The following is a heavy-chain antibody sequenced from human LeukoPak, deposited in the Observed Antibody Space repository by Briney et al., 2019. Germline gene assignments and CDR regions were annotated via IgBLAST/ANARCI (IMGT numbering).Heavy chain of an antibody. CDR2: INPNSDGT. CDR1: GYTFTGYY. J-gene: IGHJ4*02. V-gene: IGHV1-2*02. Sequence: ASVTVSCKASGYTFTGYYMHWVRQAPGQGLEWMGWINPNSDGTNYAQKFQGRVTITRDTSISRAYMELSRLRSDETAVNYCPSGGAWIDCSRGSCLPLFDYWGQGTLVTVSS. D-gene: IGHD2-15*01. CDR3: PSGGAWIDCSRGSCLPLFDY.